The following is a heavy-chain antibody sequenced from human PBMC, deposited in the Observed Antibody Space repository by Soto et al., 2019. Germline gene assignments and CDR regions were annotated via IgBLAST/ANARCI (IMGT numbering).Heavy chain of an antibody. D-gene: IGHD6-19*01. Sequence: PGESLKISCKGSGYSFTSYWIGWVRQMPGKGLEWMGIIYPGDSDIRYSPSFQGQVTISADKSISTAYLQWSSLQASDTAIYYCARSSSWWFAIWGQGTMVTVSS. CDR3: ARSSSWWFAI. V-gene: IGHV5-51*01. CDR1: GYSFTSYW. CDR2: IYPGDSDI. J-gene: IGHJ3*02.